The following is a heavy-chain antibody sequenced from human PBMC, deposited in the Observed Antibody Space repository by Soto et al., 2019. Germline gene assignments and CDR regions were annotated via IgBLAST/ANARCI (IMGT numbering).Heavy chain of an antibody. Sequence: GGSLRLSCAASGFTFSSYSMNWVRQAPGKGLEWVSYISLSGSTIYYADSVKGRFTISRDDAKNSLYLQMNSLRADDTAVYYCARESFSASPNFFDYWGQGTLDTVSS. V-gene: IGHV3-48*04. CDR2: ISLSGSTI. CDR1: GFTFSSYS. D-gene: IGHD3-3*02. J-gene: IGHJ4*02. CDR3: ARESFSASPNFFDY.